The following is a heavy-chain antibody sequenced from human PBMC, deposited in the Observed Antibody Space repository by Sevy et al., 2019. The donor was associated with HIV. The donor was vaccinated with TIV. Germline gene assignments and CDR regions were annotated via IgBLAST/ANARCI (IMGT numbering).Heavy chain of an antibody. CDR3: AREGGDYDILTGYYLPPYYFDY. J-gene: IGHJ4*02. V-gene: IGHV3-30-3*01. Sequence: GGSLRLSCAASGFTFSSYAMHWVRQAPGKGLEWVAVISYDGSNKYYADSVKGRFTISRDNSKNTLYLQMNSLRAEDTAVYYCAREGGDYDILTGYYLPPYYFDYWGQGTLVTVSS. D-gene: IGHD3-9*01. CDR1: GFTFSSYA. CDR2: ISYDGSNK.